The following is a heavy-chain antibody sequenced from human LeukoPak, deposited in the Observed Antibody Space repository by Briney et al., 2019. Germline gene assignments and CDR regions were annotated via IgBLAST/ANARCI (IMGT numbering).Heavy chain of an antibody. Sequence: NPSETLSLTCTVSGGSISSSSYYWGWIRQPPGKGLPWIGSIYHSGSTYYNPSLKSRVTISVDTSKNQFSLKLSSVTAADTAVYYCARVEYGSGSVPYFDYWGQGTLVTVSS. J-gene: IGHJ4*02. CDR2: IYHSGST. D-gene: IGHD3-10*01. V-gene: IGHV4-39*07. CDR3: ARVEYGSGSVPYFDY. CDR1: GGSISSSSYY.